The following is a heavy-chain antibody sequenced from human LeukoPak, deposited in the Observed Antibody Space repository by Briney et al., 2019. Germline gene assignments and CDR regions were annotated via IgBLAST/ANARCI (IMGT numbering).Heavy chain of an antibody. CDR3: ARDRVLPTPLNKLFDP. CDR2: INPSGGST. V-gene: IGHV1-46*01. CDR1: GYTFTSYY. D-gene: IGHD2-8*01. Sequence: GASVKVSCKASGYTFTSYYMHWVRQAPGQGLEWMGIINPSGGSTSYAQKFQGRVTMTRDTSTSTVYMELSSLRSEDTAVYYCARDRVLPTPLNKLFDPWGQGTLVTVSS. J-gene: IGHJ5*02.